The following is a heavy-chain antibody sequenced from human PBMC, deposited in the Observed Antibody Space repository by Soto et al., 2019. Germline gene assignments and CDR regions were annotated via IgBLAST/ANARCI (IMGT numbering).Heavy chain of an antibody. J-gene: IGHJ5*02. CDR2: IWDDGSQK. Sequence: QVQLVESGGGVVQPGESLRLSCVASGFTFRNYGMHWVRQAPGKGLEWVAVIWDDGSQKYYADSAKGRFTISRDNSRNTLYLQMNSLRVEDTAVYYCARAPQRRGYGRQVFDPRGQGTLVTVSS. V-gene: IGHV3-33*01. CDR1: GFTFRNYG. CDR3: ARAPQRRGYGRQVFDP. D-gene: IGHD5-12*01.